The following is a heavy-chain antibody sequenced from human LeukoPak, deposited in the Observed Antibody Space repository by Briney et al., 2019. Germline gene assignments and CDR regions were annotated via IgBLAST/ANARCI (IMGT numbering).Heavy chain of an antibody. Sequence: GGSLRLSCAASGFTFSSYGMHWVRQAPGKGLEWVAVISYDGSNKYYADSVKGRFTISRDNSKNTLYLQMNSLRAEDTAVYYCAKTLFSGSTPATDYWGQGTLVTVSS. D-gene: IGHD1-26*01. CDR3: AKTLFSGSTPATDY. V-gene: IGHV3-30*18. CDR1: GFTFSSYG. J-gene: IGHJ4*02. CDR2: ISYDGSNK.